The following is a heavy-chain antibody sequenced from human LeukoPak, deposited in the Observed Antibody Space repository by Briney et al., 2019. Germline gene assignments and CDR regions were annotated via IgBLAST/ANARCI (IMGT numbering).Heavy chain of an antibody. CDR1: GFTVSSNY. J-gene: IGHJ5*02. D-gene: IGHD3-10*01. CDR2: ISGSGGST. Sequence: GGSLRLSCAASGFTVSSNYMSWVRQAPGKGLEWVSAISGSGGSTYYADSVKGRFTISRDNSKNTLYLQMNSLRAEDTAVYYCAKDKVMVRGVNNWFDPWGQGTLVTVSS. V-gene: IGHV3-23*01. CDR3: AKDKVMVRGVNNWFDP.